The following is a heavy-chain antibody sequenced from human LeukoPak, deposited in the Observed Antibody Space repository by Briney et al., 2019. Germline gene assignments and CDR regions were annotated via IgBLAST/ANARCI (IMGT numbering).Heavy chain of an antibody. J-gene: IGHJ6*02. CDR2: INPSSGAT. V-gene: IGHV1-46*01. CDR3: ARATNFYYYYGMDV. Sequence: GASVKVSCKTSGYTFTSYYIHWVRQAPGQGLEWMGIINPSSGATNYAQKFQDRVTMTRDTSTSTVYMELSSQTSEDTAVYYCARATNFYYYYGMDVWGQGTLVTVSS. D-gene: IGHD1-26*01. CDR1: GYTFTSYY.